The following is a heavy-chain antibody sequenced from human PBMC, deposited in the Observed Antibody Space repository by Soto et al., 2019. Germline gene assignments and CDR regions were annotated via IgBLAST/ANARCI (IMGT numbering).Heavy chain of an antibody. D-gene: IGHD2-2*02. CDR2: ISYDGSNK. CDR1: GFTFISYG. CDR3: AKEGRYCISTSCYRSYYYYGMDV. V-gene: IGHV3-30*18. J-gene: IGHJ6*02. Sequence: GGSLRLSCAASGFTFISYGMHWVRQATGKGLEWVAVISYDGSNKYYADSVKGRFTISRDNSKNTLYLQMNSLRAEDTAVYYCAKEGRYCISTSCYRSYYYYGMDVWGQGTTVTVSS.